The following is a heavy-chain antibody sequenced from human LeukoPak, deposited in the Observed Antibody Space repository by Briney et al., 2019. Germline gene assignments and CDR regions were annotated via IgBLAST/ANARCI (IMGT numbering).Heavy chain of an antibody. CDR2: INHSGST. CDR1: GGSFSGYY. J-gene: IGHJ4*02. V-gene: IGHV4-34*01. Sequence: SETLSLTCAVYGGSFSGYYWSWIRQPPGKGLEWIGEINHSGSTNYNPSLKSRVTIPVDTSKNQFSLKLSSVTAADTAVYYCARGRYDILTGYSPHDYWGQGTLVTVSS. CDR3: ARGRYDILTGYSPHDY. D-gene: IGHD3-9*01.